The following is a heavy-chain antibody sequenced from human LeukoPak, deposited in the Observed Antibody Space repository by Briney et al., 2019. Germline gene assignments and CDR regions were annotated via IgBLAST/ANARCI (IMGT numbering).Heavy chain of an antibody. V-gene: IGHV4-38-2*02. CDR3: AKGSREQQYGGNWFDP. J-gene: IGHJ5*02. CDR2: IYHSGST. Sequence: SETLSLTCTVSGYSISSGYYWGWIRQPPGKGLEWIGSIYHSGSTYYNPSLKSRVTISVDTSKNQFSLKLSSVTAADTAVYYCAKGSREQQYGGNWFDPWGQGTLVTVSS. CDR1: GYSISSGYY. D-gene: IGHD6-13*01.